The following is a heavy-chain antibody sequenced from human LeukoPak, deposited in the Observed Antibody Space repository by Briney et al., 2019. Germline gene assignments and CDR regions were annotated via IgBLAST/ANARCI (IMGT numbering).Heavy chain of an antibody. D-gene: IGHD3-9*01. CDR2: IYYGRST. CDR1: GGSISSYY. CDR3: ARHSFDWLPSVAFDI. J-gene: IGHJ3*02. V-gene: IGHV4-59*08. Sequence: SETLSLTCTVSGGSISSYYWSWIRQPPGKGLEWIGYIYYGRSTNYSPSLKSRVTISVDTSKNQFSLKLSSVTAADTAVYYCARHSFDWLPSVAFDIWGQGTMVTVSS.